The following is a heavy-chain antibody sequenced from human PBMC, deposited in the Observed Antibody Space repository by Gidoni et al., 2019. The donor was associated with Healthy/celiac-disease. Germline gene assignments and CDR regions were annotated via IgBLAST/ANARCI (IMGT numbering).Heavy chain of an antibody. Sequence: EVQLVESGGGLVQPGGSLRSSCAAPGLTVSSNYLSWVRQAPGKGLEWVSVIYSGGSTYYADSVKGRFTISRDNSKNTLYLQMNSLRAEDTAVYYCARDFYSSGYYGADYWGQGTLVTVSS. J-gene: IGHJ4*02. D-gene: IGHD3-22*01. V-gene: IGHV3-66*01. CDR3: ARDFYSSGYYGADY. CDR1: GLTVSSNY. CDR2: IYSGGST.